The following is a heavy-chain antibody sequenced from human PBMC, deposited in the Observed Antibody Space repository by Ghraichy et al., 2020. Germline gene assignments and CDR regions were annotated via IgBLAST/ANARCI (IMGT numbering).Heavy chain of an antibody. Sequence: ASVKVSCKTSGYTFTDYYMHWVRQAPGQGLEWMGWINPKSVGTDYAQNFQGRVTVTGDTSISTVYMELSGLRYDDTAVYYCTRDDGSEFYFKTFDCWGQGTLVTVSS. CDR3: TRDDGSEFYFKTFDC. J-gene: IGHJ4*02. CDR2: INPKSVGT. CDR1: GYTFTDYY. D-gene: IGHD3-10*01. V-gene: IGHV1-2*02.